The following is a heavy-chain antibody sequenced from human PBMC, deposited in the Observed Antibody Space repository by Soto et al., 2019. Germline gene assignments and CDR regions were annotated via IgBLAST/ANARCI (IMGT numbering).Heavy chain of an antibody. V-gene: IGHV3-30*18. CDR3: AKVGGHLAGPQNDY. CDR1: GFTFSSYG. J-gene: IGHJ4*02. D-gene: IGHD6-19*01. CDR2: ISYDGSNK. Sequence: QVQLVESGGGVVQPGRSLRLSCAASGFTFSSYGMHWVRQAPGKGLEWVAVISYDGSNKYYADSVKGRFTIPRDNSKNTLYLQMNSLRAEDTAVYYCAKVGGHLAGPQNDYWGQGTLVTVSS.